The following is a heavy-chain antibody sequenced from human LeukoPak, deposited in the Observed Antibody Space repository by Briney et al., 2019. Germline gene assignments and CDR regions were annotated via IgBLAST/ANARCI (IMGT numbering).Heavy chain of an antibody. J-gene: IGHJ4*02. CDR1: GGSISSSSYY. Sequence: SETLSLTCTVSGGSISSSSYYWGWIRQPPGKGLEWIGSIYYSGSTYYNPSLKSRVTISVDTSKNQFSLKLSSVTAADTAVYYCARKDEGVDYWGQGTLVTVSS. CDR2: IYYSGST. V-gene: IGHV4-39*01. D-gene: IGHD3-10*01. CDR3: ARKDEGVDY.